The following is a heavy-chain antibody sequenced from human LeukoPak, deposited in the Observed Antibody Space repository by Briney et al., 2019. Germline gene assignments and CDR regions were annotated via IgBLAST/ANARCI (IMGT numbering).Heavy chain of an antibody. CDR1: GYTFIGYY. D-gene: IGHD6-13*01. V-gene: IGHV1-2*02. CDR2: INPNSGGT. J-gene: IGHJ4*02. Sequence: GASVKVSCKAFGYTFIGYYIHWVRQAPGQGLEWMGWINPNSGGTNYAQKFQGRATMTRDTSISTAYMELSRLRSDDTAVYYCATLGFAYPRIAAAGTVDYWGQGTLVTVSS. CDR3: ATLGFAYPRIAAAGTVDY.